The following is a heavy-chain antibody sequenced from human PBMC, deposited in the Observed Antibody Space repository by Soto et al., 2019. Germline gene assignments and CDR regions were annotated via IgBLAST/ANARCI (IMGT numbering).Heavy chain of an antibody. CDR2: VSPDGRTA. CDR1: GFTFGNYW. J-gene: IGHJ4*02. D-gene: IGHD5-12*01. CDR3: ADSWLHTSY. V-gene: IGHV3-74*01. Sequence: GGSLRLSCAVSGFTFGNYWMHWVRQAPGKGLVWVSRVSPDGRTATYADSVKGRFTISRDNAKSTLYLQMNSLRAEDTAVYYCADSWLHTSYWGRGTLVTVSS.